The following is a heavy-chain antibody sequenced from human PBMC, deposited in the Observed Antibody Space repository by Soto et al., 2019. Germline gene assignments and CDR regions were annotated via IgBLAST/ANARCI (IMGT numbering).Heavy chain of an antibody. J-gene: IGHJ3*02. CDR1: GGSISSYY. CDR2: INTSGNT. Sequence: QVQLQESGPGLVKPSETLSLTCTASGGSISSYYWSWIRQPAGKGLEWIGRINTSGNTNCNPSLKSRVTMSVDTSKNQFSLKLSSVTAADTAVYYCASFYDSGSGAAFHIWGQGTMVTVSS. CDR3: ASFYDSGSGAAFHI. V-gene: IGHV4-4*07. D-gene: IGHD3-10*01.